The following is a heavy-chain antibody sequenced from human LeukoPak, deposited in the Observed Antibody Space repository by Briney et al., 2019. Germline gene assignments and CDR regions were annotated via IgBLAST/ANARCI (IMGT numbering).Heavy chain of an antibody. D-gene: IGHD1-14*01. CDR1: GYTFITYD. CDR3: AKVRNRGSHYFFDS. V-gene: IGHV1-8*03. Sequence: ASVKVSCKTFGYTFITYDINWVRQAPGQGLEWMGWMNTNTGKAGYSQKFQGRVTISGNTSVSTVYMEVSSLQSDDTAVYFCAKVRNRGSHYFFDSWGQGTLVTVSS. CDR2: MNTNTGKA. J-gene: IGHJ4*02.